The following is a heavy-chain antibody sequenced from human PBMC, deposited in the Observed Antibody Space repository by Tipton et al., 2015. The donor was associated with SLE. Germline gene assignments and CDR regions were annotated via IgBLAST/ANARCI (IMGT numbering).Heavy chain of an antibody. CDR1: GGSVTSGRYY. J-gene: IGHJ1*01. CDR2: IYYTGSA. CDR3: ARGRSYDFWNFHH. Sequence: TLSLTCTVSGGSVTSGRYYWSWIRQPPGKGLEWVGYIYYTGSAYYNPSLMSRVSISLDTSKNQFSLKLNSVTAADTAVYYCARGRSYDFWNFHHWGQGTLVTVSS. D-gene: IGHD3-3*01. V-gene: IGHV4-31*03.